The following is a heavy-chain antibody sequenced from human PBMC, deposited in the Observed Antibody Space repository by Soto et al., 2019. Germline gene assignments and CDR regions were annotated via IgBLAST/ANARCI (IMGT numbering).Heavy chain of an antibody. V-gene: IGHV4-38-2*01. CDR1: GYSIGSGDY. J-gene: IGHJ5*01. CDR3: ARVGPWVPYYYDSTPYTFEKWFDS. CDR2: ICHGGST. Sequence: XETLSLPSAVSGYSIGSGDYWGWLRQPPGNGLEWVGIICHGGSTYYNPSLNSRVTLSIDMTNNHVSLILNSVTAADTAVYYCARVGPWVPYYYDSTPYTFEKWFDSWGQGTLVTVSS. D-gene: IGHD3-22*01.